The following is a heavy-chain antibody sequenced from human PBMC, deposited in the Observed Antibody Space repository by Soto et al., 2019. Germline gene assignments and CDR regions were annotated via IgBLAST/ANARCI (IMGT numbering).Heavy chain of an antibody. J-gene: IGHJ6*02. Sequence: QVQLMESGGGVVQPGRSLRLSCTGSGFTFSSYGMHWVRQAPGRGLECVAAISHDGINKYYADAVKGRFTISRDNSKNTQYVQMNSLSAEDTAVYSCVKKDPIYNLAVWGQGTTVTVSS. CDR1: GFTFSSYG. V-gene: IGHV3-30*18. CDR2: ISHDGINK. D-gene: IGHD1-20*01. CDR3: VKKDPIYNLAV.